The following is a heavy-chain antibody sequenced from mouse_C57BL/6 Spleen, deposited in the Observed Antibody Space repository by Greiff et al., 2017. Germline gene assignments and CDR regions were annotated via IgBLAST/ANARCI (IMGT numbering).Heavy chain of an antibody. CDR1: GYTFTSYW. CDR2: IHPSDSDT. CDR3: AIGPYGYDEAWFAY. Sequence: QVQLQQPGAELVKPGASVKVSCKASGYTFTSYWMHWVKQRPGQGLEWIGRIHPSDSDTNYNQKFKGKATLTVDKSSSTAYMQLSSLTSEDSAVYYCAIGPYGYDEAWFAYWGQGTLVTVSA. J-gene: IGHJ3*01. D-gene: IGHD2-2*01. V-gene: IGHV1-74*01.